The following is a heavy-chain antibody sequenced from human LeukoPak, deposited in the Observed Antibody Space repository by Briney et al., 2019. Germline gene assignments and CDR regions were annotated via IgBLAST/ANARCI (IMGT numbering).Heavy chain of an antibody. V-gene: IGHV1-69*04. CDR2: IIPILGIA. D-gene: IGHD2-15*01. CDR1: GGTFSSYA. CDR3: ARGERYCSGGSCYV. J-gene: IGHJ4*02. Sequence: ASVKVSCKASGGTFSSYAISWVRQAPGQGLEWMGRIIPILGIANYAQKFQGRVTITADKSTSTAYMELNSLRSEDTAVYYCARGERYCSGGSCYVWGQGTLVTVSS.